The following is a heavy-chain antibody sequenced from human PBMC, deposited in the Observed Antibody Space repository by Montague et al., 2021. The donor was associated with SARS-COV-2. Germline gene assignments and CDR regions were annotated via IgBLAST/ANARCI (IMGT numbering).Heavy chain of an antibody. V-gene: IGHV3-33*08. Sequence: SLRLSCAASGFAFNNFAMTLVRQAPGKGLEWVAVIWYDGSNKYYADSVKGRFTISRDNSKNTLYLQMNSLRAEDTAVYYCAGMLVPYYGMDFWGQGTTVTVSS. J-gene: IGHJ6*02. CDR3: AGMLVPYYGMDF. CDR1: GFAFNNFA. D-gene: IGHD6-13*01. CDR2: IWYDGSNK.